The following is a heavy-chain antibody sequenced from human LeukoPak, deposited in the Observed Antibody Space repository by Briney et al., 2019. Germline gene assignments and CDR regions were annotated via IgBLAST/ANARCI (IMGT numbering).Heavy chain of an antibody. J-gene: IGHJ3*02. D-gene: IGHD1-7*01. Sequence: PGGSLRLSCAASGFTFSRYSMNWVRQAPGKGLEWVSCISSSSSYTYYVDSVKGRFTISRDNAKNSLYPQMNSLRAEDTAVYYCARGRPVLQLLWGAFDIWGQGTMVTVYS. CDR1: GFTFSRYS. V-gene: IGHV3-21*01. CDR2: ISSSSSYT. CDR3: ARGRPVLQLLWGAFDI.